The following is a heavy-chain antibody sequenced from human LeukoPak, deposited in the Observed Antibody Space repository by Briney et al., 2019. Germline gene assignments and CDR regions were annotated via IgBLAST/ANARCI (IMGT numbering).Heavy chain of an antibody. D-gene: IGHD3-10*01. Sequence: PSETLSLSCTVSGGSISSSSYYWGWIRQPPGKGLEWIGSIYYSGSTYYNPSLKSRVTISVDTSKNQFSLKLSSVTAADTAVYYCARGTRYGSGSWGQGTLVTVSS. CDR1: GGSISSSSYY. CDR2: IYYSGST. J-gene: IGHJ4*02. CDR3: ARGTRYGSGS. V-gene: IGHV4-39*01.